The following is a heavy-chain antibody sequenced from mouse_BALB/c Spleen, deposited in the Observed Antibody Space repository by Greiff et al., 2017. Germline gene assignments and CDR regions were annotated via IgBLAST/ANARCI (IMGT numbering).Heavy chain of an antibody. D-gene: IGHD1-1*01. V-gene: IGHV3-8*02. CDR3: ARHYYGSGYYAMDY. Sequence: EVKLVESGPSLVKPSQTLSLTCSVTGDSITSGYWNWIRKFPGNKLEYMGYISYSGSTYYNPSLKSRISITRDTSKNQYYLQLNSVTTEDTATYYCARHYYGSGYYAMDYWGQGTSVTVSA. J-gene: IGHJ4*01. CDR2: ISYSGST. CDR1: GDSITSGY.